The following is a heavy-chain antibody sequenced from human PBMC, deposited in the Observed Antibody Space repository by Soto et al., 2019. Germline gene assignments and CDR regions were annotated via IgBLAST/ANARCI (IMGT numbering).Heavy chain of an antibody. CDR2: IYYSGTT. CDR3: AILTAYYSYYMDV. Sequence: SETLSLTCTVSGGSISSSAYYWGWVRQPPGKGLEWIGSIYYSGTTYYNPSLESRVTISVDTSRNQFSLKLRSVTAADTAVYYCAILTAYYSYYMDVWGKGTTVTVSS. D-gene: IGHD1-20*01. V-gene: IGHV4-39*01. CDR1: GGSISSSAYY. J-gene: IGHJ6*03.